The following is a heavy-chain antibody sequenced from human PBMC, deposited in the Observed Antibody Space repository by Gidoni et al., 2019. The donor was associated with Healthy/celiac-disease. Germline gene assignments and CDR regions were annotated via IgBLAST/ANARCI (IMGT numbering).Heavy chain of an antibody. Sequence: KPGASVKVSCKSSGYTFTGSSMHWVRQAPGQGLEWMGWINPTSGGTNYAQKFQGWVTMTRDTSISTAYMELSRRRSDDTAVYYCARAGIAAAALPNYYYGMDVWGQGTTVTVSS. CDR3: ARAGIAAAALPNYYYGMDV. V-gene: IGHV1-2*04. J-gene: IGHJ6*02. D-gene: IGHD6-13*01. CDR1: GYTFTGSS. CDR2: INPTSGGT.